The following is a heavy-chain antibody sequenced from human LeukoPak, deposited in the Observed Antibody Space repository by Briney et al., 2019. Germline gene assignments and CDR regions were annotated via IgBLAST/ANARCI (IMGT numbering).Heavy chain of an antibody. Sequence: PSETLSLTCAVSRYSISSGYHWGWIRQPPGKGLEWIGTFYHSGSTYYNPSLNSRVTISVNTSKNQFSLRLNSVTAADTAVYYCARVGGVAGTSYYFDYWGQGTLVTVSS. J-gene: IGHJ4*02. V-gene: IGHV4-38-2*01. CDR1: RYSISSGYH. D-gene: IGHD6-19*01. CDR2: FYHSGST. CDR3: ARVGGVAGTSYYFDY.